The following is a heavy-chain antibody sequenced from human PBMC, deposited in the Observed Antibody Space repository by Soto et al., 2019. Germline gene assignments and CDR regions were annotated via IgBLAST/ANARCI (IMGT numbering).Heavy chain of an antibody. CDR2: IYYSGST. D-gene: IGHD3-10*01. CDR1: GGSISSGDYY. V-gene: IGHV4-30-4*01. Sequence: QVPLQESGPGLVTPSHTLSLTCTVSGGSISSGDYYWSWIRQPPGKGLEWIGYIYYSGSTYYNPSLKSRVTIAVDTSKNQFSLKLRAVTAADTAVYYCARASPGYGELNDYYGMDVWGQGTTVTVSS. CDR3: ARASPGYGELNDYYGMDV. J-gene: IGHJ6*02.